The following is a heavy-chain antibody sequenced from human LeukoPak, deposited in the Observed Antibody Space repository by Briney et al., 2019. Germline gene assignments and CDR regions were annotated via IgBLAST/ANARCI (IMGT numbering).Heavy chain of an antibody. J-gene: IGHJ4*02. V-gene: IGHV3-23*01. CDR2: ISHSGTNT. D-gene: IGHD2-21*02. CDR3: AKDPLPRPDPSTAFDS. CDR1: GFIFNTYA. Sequence: GGSLRLSCAASGFIFNTYAMTWVRQAPGKGLEWVSGISHSGTNTYYTDSVRGRFTISRDNSKNMLYLQMNSLRADDTAIYYCAKDPLPRPDPSTAFDSWGQGTPVTVSS.